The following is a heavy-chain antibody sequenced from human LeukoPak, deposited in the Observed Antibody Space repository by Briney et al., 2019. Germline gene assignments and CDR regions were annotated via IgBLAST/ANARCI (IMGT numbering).Heavy chain of an antibody. V-gene: IGHV1-69*05. D-gene: IGHD3-22*01. Sequence: ASVKVSCKASGGTFSSYAIRWMRQAPGQGLEWMGRIIPIFGTANYAQKFQGRVTITTDESTSTAYMELSSLRSEDTAVYYCAREYYYDSSALLGYFQHWGQGTLVTVSS. CDR2: IIPIFGTA. CDR3: AREYYYDSSALLGYFQH. CDR1: GGTFSSYA. J-gene: IGHJ1*01.